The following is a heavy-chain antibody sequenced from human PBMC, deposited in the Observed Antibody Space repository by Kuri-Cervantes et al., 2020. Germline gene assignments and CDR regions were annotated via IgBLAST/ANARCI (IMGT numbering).Heavy chain of an antibody. CDR3: ARESTPRLLNWLDP. D-gene: IGHD3-10*01. Sequence: ASVKVFCKASGYTFTGFHMHWVRQAPGQGLEWMGWINPNSGGTNYAQKFQGRVTMARDTSISTAYMELSRLRSDDTAMYYCARESTPRLLNWLDPWGQGTLVTVSS. CDR2: INPNSGGT. V-gene: IGHV1-2*02. J-gene: IGHJ5*02. CDR1: GYTFTGFH.